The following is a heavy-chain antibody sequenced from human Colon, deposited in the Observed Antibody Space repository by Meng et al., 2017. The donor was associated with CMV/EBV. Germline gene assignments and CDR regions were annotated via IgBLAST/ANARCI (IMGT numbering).Heavy chain of an antibody. J-gene: IGHJ4*02. D-gene: IGHD4-17*01. Sequence: CVAKGFDFGRFWMNWVGQAPGKGLEWVGRIKREADGVKTDCAAPVKGRCTISRDDSKNTLYLQMNSLKIEDTAVYYCTSRTVTTNDYWGQGTLVTVSS. CDR3: TSRTVTTNDY. V-gene: IGHV3-15*07. CDR1: GFDFGRFW. CDR2: IKREADGVKT.